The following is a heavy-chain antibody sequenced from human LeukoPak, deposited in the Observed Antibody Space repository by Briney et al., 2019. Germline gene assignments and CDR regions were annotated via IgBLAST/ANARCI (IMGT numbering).Heavy chain of an antibody. V-gene: IGHV5-51*01. CDR3: ARRIGSGWYDY. J-gene: IGHJ4*02. D-gene: IGHD6-19*01. Sequence: GESLKISCKGSRYSFTSYWIGWVRQMPGKGLQWLGIINPGDSNTRYSPSFQGQVTISVDKSISTANLQWSSLKASDTAMYYCARRIGSGWYDYWGQGTLVTVSS. CDR1: RYSFTSYW. CDR2: INPGDSNT.